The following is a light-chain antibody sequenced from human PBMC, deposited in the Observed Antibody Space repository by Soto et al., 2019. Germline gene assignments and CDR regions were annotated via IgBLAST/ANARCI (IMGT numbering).Light chain of an antibody. CDR3: QQCNTYTWT. CDR1: QSISRW. Sequence: DIQRTQSPSTMSASVGDRVIITCRASQSISRWLAWNQQKPGKAPEVLIYKASSLESGVPSRFSGSGSGTEFTLTISSLQHDDVATYYCQQCNTYTWTFGQGTKVDIK. V-gene: IGKV1-5*03. CDR2: KAS. J-gene: IGKJ1*01.